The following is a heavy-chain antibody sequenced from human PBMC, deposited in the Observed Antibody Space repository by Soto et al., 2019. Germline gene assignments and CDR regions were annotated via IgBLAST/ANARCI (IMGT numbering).Heavy chain of an antibody. Sequence: QLQLQESGPGLVKPSETLSLTCTVSGGSISSSSYYWGWIRQPPGKGLEWIGSIYYSGSTYYNPSLKSRVTISVDTAKNQFSLELGSGAAADTGVYCCARLFAQWSALDPWGQGTLVTVSS. J-gene: IGHJ5*02. D-gene: IGHD6-19*01. V-gene: IGHV4-39*01. CDR2: IYYSGST. CDR3: ARLFAQWSALDP. CDR1: GGSISSSSYY.